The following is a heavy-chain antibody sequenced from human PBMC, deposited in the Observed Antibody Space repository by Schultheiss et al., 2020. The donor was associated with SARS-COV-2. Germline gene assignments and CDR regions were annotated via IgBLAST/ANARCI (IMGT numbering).Heavy chain of an antibody. CDR2: IYYSGST. CDR3: ARLGYSSSLWYFDY. Sequence: SETLSFTCTVSGGSISSYYWSWIRQPPGKGLEWIGYIYYSGSTNYNPSLKSRVTISVDTSKNQFSLKLSSVTAADTAVYYCARLGYSSSLWYFDYWGQGTLVTVSS. V-gene: IGHV4-59*08. D-gene: IGHD6-6*01. CDR1: GGSISSYY. J-gene: IGHJ4*02.